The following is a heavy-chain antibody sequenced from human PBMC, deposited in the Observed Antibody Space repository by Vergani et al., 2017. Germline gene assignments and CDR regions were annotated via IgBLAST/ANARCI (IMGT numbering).Heavy chain of an antibody. CDR1: GYTFTSYD. V-gene: IGHV1-8*01. J-gene: IGHJ4*02. Sequence: QVQLVQSGAEVKKPGASVKVSCKASGYTFTSYDINWVRQATGQGLEWMGWMNPNSGNTGYAQKLQGRVTMTTDTSTSTAYMELRSLRSDDTAVYYCARVEARDYYDSSGLDYWGQGTLVTVSS. D-gene: IGHD3-22*01. CDR2: MNPNSGNT. CDR3: ARVEARDYYDSSGLDY.